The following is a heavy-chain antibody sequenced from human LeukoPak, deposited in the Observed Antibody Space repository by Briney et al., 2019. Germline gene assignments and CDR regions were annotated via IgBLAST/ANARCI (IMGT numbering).Heavy chain of an antibody. CDR3: ARPVEMATSPFDY. Sequence: PGESLKISCKGSGYRFADYWIAWVRQVPGQGLEWVGIIYPDDSDTRYSPSFLGQVTISADKSISTAYLQWSSLKASDTAMYYCARPVEMATSPFDYWGQGTLVTVSS. V-gene: IGHV5-51*01. CDR2: IYPDDSDT. D-gene: IGHD5-24*01. CDR1: GYRFADYW. J-gene: IGHJ4*02.